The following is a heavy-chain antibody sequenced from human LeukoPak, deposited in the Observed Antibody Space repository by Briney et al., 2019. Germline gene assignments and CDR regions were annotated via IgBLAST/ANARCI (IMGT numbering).Heavy chain of an antibody. J-gene: IGHJ4*02. CDR1: GYTFTSYG. Sequence: ASVKVSCKAAGYTFTSYGISWVRQAPGQGLEWMGWISDYNGNTNYAQKLQGRVTMTTDTSTSTAYMELRSLRYDDTAVYYCARVDTARVAGGGDYWGQGTLVTVSS. CDR2: ISDYNGNT. V-gene: IGHV1-18*01. CDR3: ARVDTARVAGGGDY. D-gene: IGHD5-18*01.